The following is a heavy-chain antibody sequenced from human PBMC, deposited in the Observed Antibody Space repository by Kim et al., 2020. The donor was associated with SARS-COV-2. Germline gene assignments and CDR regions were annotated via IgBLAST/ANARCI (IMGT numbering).Heavy chain of an antibody. Sequence: SETLSLTCAVYGGSFSGYYWSWIRQPPGKGLEWIGEINHSGSTNYNPSLKSRVTISVDTSKNQFSLKLSSVTAADTAVYYCARGGVYFDWKRSGYYYYGMDVWGQGTTVTVSS. J-gene: IGHJ6*02. D-gene: IGHD3-9*01. CDR3: ARGGVYFDWKRSGYYYYGMDV. CDR1: GGSFSGYY. CDR2: INHSGST. V-gene: IGHV4-34*01.